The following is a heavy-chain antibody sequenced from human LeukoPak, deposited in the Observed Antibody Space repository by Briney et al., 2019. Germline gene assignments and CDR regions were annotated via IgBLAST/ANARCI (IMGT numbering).Heavy chain of an antibody. CDR1: GGSISYYY. CDR3: AREDPQTRVPEGMDV. D-gene: IGHD4/OR15-4a*01. J-gene: IGHJ6*02. CDR2: VYYSGTT. V-gene: IGHV4-59*01. Sequence: GSLRLSCTVSGGSISYYYWSWIRQSPGKGLEWIGYVYYSGTTNYNPSLKSRVTISVDTSKNQFSLQLRSVTAADTAVYYCAREDPQTRVPEGMDVWGQGTTVTVSS.